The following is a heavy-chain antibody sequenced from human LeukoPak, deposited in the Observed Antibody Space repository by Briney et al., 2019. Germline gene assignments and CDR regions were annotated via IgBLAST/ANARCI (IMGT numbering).Heavy chain of an antibody. CDR2: IFYSGST. V-gene: IGHV4-59*01. D-gene: IGHD4-23*01. J-gene: IGHJ5*02. CDR3: ARHDYGGNSAWFDP. CDR1: GGSIRGYF. Sequence: PSETLSLTCTVSGGSIRGYFWSWIRQPPGKGLEWIGYIFYSGSTYYNPSLMSRVTISVDMSTNQFSLELTSVTAAGTAVYYCARHDYGGNSAWFDPWGQGTLVTVSS.